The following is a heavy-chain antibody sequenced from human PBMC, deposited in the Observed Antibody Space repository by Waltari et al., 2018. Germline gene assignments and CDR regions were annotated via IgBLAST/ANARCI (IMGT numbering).Heavy chain of an antibody. J-gene: IGHJ2*01. CDR2: INAGNGNT. Sequence: QVQLVQSGAEVKKPGASVKVSCKGSGYTFTSYAMHWVRQAPGQRLEWMGWINAGNGNTKYSQKFQGRVTITRDTSASTAYMELSSLRSEDTAVYYCARSELWFRESRYFDLWGRGTLVTVSS. CDR1: GYTFTSYA. CDR3: ARSELWFRESRYFDL. D-gene: IGHD3-10*01. V-gene: IGHV1-3*01.